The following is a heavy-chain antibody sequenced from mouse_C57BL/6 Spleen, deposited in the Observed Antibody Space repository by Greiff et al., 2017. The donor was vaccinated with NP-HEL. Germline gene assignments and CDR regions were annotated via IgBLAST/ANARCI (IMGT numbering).Heavy chain of an antibody. CDR1: GYAFSSSW. J-gene: IGHJ4*01. Sequence: VQLQQSGPELVKPGASVKISCKASGYAFSSSWMNWVKQRPGKGLEWIGRIYPGDGDTNYNGKFNGKATLTADKSSSTAYMQLSSLTSEDAAVYFCASLGGYYAMDYWGQGTSVTVSS. D-gene: IGHD4-1*01. V-gene: IGHV1-82*01. CDR2: IYPGDGDT. CDR3: ASLGGYYAMDY.